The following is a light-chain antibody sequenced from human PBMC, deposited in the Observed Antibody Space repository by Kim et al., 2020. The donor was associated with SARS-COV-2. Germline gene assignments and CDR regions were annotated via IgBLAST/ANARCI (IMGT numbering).Light chain of an antibody. CDR3: QQYNSYPT. CDR1: QSISSW. V-gene: IGKV1-5*03. CDR2: KAS. J-gene: IGKJ1*01. Sequence: SASVGDRVTITCRASQSISSWLAWYQQKPGKAHKLLIYKASSLESGVPSRFSGSGSGTEFTLTISSLQPDDFATYYCQQYNSYPTFGQGTKVDIK.